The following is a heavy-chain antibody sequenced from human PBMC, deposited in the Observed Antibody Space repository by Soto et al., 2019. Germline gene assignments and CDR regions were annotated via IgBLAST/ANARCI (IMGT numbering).Heavy chain of an antibody. CDR1: GGAISSSNW. Sequence: QVQLQESGPGLVKPSGTLSLTCAVSGGAISSSNWWSWVRQPPGEGLEWIGEIYHSGSTNYNPSLKSRVTISVDKSNSQFSLKLGSVTAADTAVYYCARAGSGYCSGGSCYSGLHGMDVWGQGTTVTVSS. J-gene: IGHJ6*02. CDR3: ARAGSGYCSGGSCYSGLHGMDV. D-gene: IGHD2-15*01. CDR2: IYHSGST. V-gene: IGHV4-4*02.